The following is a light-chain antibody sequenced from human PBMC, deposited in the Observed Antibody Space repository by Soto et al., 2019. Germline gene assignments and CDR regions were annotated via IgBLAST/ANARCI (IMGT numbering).Light chain of an antibody. Sequence: EIVLTQSPATLSLSPGEIATLSCRASQTVDSYLAWYQQKPGQAPRLLIYDASNRATGIPARFSGSGSGTDFTLTISSLEPEDFAVYYCQQRSSWPQVTFGGGTKVEIK. CDR3: QQRSSWPQVT. V-gene: IGKV3-11*01. CDR1: QTVDSY. J-gene: IGKJ4*01. CDR2: DAS.